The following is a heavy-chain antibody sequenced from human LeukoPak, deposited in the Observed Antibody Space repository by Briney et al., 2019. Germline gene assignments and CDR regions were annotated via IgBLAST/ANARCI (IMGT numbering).Heavy chain of an antibody. V-gene: IGHV3-48*01. J-gene: IGHJ4*02. D-gene: IGHD6-19*01. CDR1: GFTFSSYS. CDR3: ARGYSSSFDF. Sequence: GGSLRLSCAASGFTFSSYSMNWVRQAPGEGLEWVSFISTSSNTIYYADSVKGRFTISGDNAKSSLYLQMNSLRAEDTAVYYCARGYSSSFDFWGQGTLVTVSS. CDR2: ISTSSNTI.